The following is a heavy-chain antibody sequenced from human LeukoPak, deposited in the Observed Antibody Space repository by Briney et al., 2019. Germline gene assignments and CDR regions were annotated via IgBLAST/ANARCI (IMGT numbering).Heavy chain of an antibody. CDR1: QFRFPFSHYG. D-gene: IGHD4-11*01. CDR3: AKDAQRGFDYSNSLEY. CDR2: IWSDGTNQ. V-gene: IGHV3-33*06. Sequence: PGKSLTLSCVASQFRFPFSHYGMHWVRQAPGRGLEWVAVIWSDGTNQYYADSVKGRFTISRDNSQNTVYLQMNSLRVDDTAVYFCAKDAQRGFDYSNSLEYWGQGTLVTVSS. J-gene: IGHJ4*02.